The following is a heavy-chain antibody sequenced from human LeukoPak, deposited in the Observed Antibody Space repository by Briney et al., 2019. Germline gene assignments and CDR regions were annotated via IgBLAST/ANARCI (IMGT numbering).Heavy chain of an antibody. CDR2: ISSSSSYI. V-gene: IGHV3-21*01. D-gene: IGHD1-26*01. CDR1: GFTFSSYS. J-gene: IGHJ4*02. Sequence: GGSLRLSCAASGFTFSSYSMYWVRQAPGKGLEWVSSISSSSSYIYYADSVKGRFTISRDNAKNSLYLQMNSLRAEDTAVYYCARDPGSYPYYFDYWGQGTLVTVSS. CDR3: ARDPGSYPYYFDY.